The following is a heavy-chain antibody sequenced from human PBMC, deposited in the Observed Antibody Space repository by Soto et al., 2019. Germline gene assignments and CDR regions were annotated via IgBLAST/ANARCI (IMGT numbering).Heavy chain of an antibody. V-gene: IGHV3-21*01. CDR3: ARDVGPAAGFEF. J-gene: IGHJ4*02. CDR1: GFTFSSYN. D-gene: IGHD2-2*01. Sequence: GGSLRLSCAASGFTFSSYNINWVRQAPGKGLEWVSSVSSSGNYIYYADSVKGRFTISRDNAKNSLYLQMNSLSAEDTAVYYCARDVGPAAGFEFWGQGTLVTVSS. CDR2: VSSSGNYI.